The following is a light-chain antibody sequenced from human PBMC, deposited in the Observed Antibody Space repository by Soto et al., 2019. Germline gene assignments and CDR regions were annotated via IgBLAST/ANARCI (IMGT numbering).Light chain of an antibody. Sequence: QSVLTQPASVSGSPGQSITISCTGTTSDVGTYNLVSWYQHHPGKAPQLIIFEVTKRPSGVSDRFSGSKSGNTASLTISGLLGEDEADYYCCSFAGRSPPTPVFGAWNKLTVL. J-gene: IGLJ1*01. CDR3: CSFAGRSPPTPV. CDR1: TSDVGTYNL. CDR2: EVT. V-gene: IGLV2-23*02.